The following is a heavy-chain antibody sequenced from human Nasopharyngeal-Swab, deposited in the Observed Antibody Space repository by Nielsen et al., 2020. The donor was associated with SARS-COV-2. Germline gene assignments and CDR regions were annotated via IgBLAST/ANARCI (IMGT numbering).Heavy chain of an antibody. J-gene: IGHJ4*02. CDR1: GFTFSSSG. CDR3: AKDVHGDYGGIDY. CDR2: ISYDGSNE. Sequence: GESLKISCAASGFTFSSSGMDWVRQAPGKGLEWVAVISYDGSNEYYGDSVKGRFTISRDNSKNTLYLQMNSLRVDDTAVYYCAKDVHGDYGGIDYWGQGLLFPLSS. V-gene: IGHV3-30*18. D-gene: IGHD4-17*01.